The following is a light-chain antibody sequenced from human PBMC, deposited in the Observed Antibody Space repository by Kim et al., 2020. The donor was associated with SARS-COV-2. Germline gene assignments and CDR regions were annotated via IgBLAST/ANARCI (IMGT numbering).Light chain of an antibody. J-gene: IGKJ2*01. V-gene: IGKV1-17*01. CDR3: LQHNSHPPT. CDR1: QGIRND. Sequence: DIQMTQSPSSLSASVGDRVTITCRARQGIRNDLGWYQHKPGKAPKRLIYAASSLQSGVPSRFSGSGSGTEFTLTISSLQPEDFATYYCLQHNSHPPTLGQGTKLEI. CDR2: AAS.